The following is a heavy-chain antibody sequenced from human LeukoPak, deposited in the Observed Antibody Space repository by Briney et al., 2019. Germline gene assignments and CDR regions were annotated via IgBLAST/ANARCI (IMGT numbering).Heavy chain of an antibody. Sequence: ASVKVSCKASGYTFTGYYMHWVRQAPGQGLEWMGWINPNSGDTNYAQKFQGRVTMTRDTSISTAYLELSRLRSDDTAVYYCARPMVPRGTDAFDIWGQGTMVTVSS. CDR1: GYTFTGYY. CDR2: INPNSGDT. CDR3: ARPMVPRGTDAFDI. D-gene: IGHD3-10*01. V-gene: IGHV1-2*02. J-gene: IGHJ3*02.